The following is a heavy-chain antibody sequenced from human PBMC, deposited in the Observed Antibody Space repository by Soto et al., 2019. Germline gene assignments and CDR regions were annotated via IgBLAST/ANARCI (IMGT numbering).Heavy chain of an antibody. CDR3: GRDGGCSSTRCYSRWFDP. CDR1: GFALSSYS. V-gene: IGHV3-33*08. CDR2: IWYDGSNK. Sequence: PGGSLRLSCAVSGFALSSYSIAWVRQAPGKGLEWVAVIWYDGSNKYYADSVKGRFTISRDNSKNTLYLQMNSLRAEDTAVYYCGRDGGCSSTRCYSRWFDPWGQGTLVTVSS. J-gene: IGHJ5*02. D-gene: IGHD2-2*01.